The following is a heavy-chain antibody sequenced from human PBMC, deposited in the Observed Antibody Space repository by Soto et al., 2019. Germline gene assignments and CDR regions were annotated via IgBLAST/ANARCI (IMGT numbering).Heavy chain of an antibody. CDR1: GYTLTELS. V-gene: IGHV1-24*01. J-gene: IGHJ4*02. D-gene: IGHD2-2*01. CDR2: FDPEDGET. CDR3: ATVDIVVVPAAATAILFDY. Sequence: ASVKVSCKVSGYTLTELSMHWVRQAPGKGLEWMGGFDPEDGETIYAQKFQGRVTMTEDTSTDTAYMELSSLRSEDTAVYYCATVDIVVVPAAATAILFDYWGQGTLVTVSS.